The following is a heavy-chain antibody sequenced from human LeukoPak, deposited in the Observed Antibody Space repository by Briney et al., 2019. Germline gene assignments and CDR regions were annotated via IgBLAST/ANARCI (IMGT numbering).Heavy chain of an antibody. D-gene: IGHD3-16*02. Sequence: SGGSLRLSCAASGFTVSSNYMSWVRKGPGKGLEWVALIYNDGGTHYTDSVKGRFTISRDTSRNTLFLQMNSLRVVDSAMYYCVKRLTLGDLSIKGAFALWGQGTMVTVAS. V-gene: IGHV3-53*01. J-gene: IGHJ3*01. CDR2: IYNDGGT. CDR3: VKRLTLGDLSIKGAFAL. CDR1: GFTVSSNY.